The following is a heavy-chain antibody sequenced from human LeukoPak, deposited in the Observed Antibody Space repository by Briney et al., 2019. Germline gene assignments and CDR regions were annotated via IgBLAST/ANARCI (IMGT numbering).Heavy chain of an antibody. J-gene: IGHJ4*02. CDR3: AKGPLLWFGELFDY. Sequence: GGSLRLSCAASGLTFSSYATSWVCQAQGKGLEWGSAISGSGGGTYYTDSVQGRFTISRDNTKNTLYLQMNSLRAEDTAVYYCAKGPLLWFGELFDYWGQGTLVTVSS. CDR1: GLTFSSYA. D-gene: IGHD3-10*01. V-gene: IGHV3-23*01. CDR2: ISGSGGGT.